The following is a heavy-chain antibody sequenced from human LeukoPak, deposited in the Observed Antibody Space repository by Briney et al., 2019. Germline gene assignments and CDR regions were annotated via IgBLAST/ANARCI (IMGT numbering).Heavy chain of an antibody. Sequence: GGSLRLSCAASGFTFSTYWMHWVRQAPGKGLVWVSRINSDGSRTTYADSVKGRFTISRDNAKKSLFLQMSSLRSEDTAVYFCARGDWYFESWGQGTLVTVSA. CDR1: GFTFSTYW. V-gene: IGHV3-74*01. J-gene: IGHJ4*02. CDR2: INSDGSRT. CDR3: ARGDWYFES. D-gene: IGHD2-21*01.